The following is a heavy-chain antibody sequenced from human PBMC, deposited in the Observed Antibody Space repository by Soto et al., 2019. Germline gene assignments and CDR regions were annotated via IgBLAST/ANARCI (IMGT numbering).Heavy chain of an antibody. CDR2: ISSGSTYT. J-gene: IGHJ4*01. Sequence: GGSLRLSCTVSGFTFSDYYMSWIRQAPGKGLEWVSYISSGSTYTNYADSVKGRFTISRDNAKNSLYLQMNSLRAEDTAVYYCARESSGSSKNFDYWGQGGLVTVSS. CDR3: ARESSGSSKNFDY. D-gene: IGHD3-10*01. V-gene: IGHV3-11*05. CDR1: GFTFSDYY.